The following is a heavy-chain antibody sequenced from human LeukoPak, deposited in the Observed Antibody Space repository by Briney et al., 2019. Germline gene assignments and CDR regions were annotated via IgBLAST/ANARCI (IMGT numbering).Heavy chain of an antibody. V-gene: IGHV3-48*02. CDR3: GRDYYGSIDY. CDR2: IGGSSVTI. CDR1: GFTFSGYS. D-gene: IGHD3-10*01. J-gene: IGHJ4*01. Sequence: GGSLRLSCAASGFTFSGYSMNWVRQAPGKGLEWVSYIGGSSVTIYYSDSVKGRFTISRDNAKNSVYLQMNSLRDDDTAVYYCGRDYYGSIDYWGERALASVSS.